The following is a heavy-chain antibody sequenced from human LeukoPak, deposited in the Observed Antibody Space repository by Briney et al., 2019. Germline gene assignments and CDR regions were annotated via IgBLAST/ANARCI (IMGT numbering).Heavy chain of an antibody. CDR2: IKQDGSEK. D-gene: IGHD3-10*01. J-gene: IGHJ4*02. CDR1: GFTFGSYW. Sequence: GGSLRLSCAASGFTFGSYWMSWVRQAPGKGLEGVANIKQDGSEKYYVDSVKGRFTISRDNAKNSLYLQMNSLRAEDTAVYYCASDREYYYGSGSFDYWGQGTLVTVSS. V-gene: IGHV3-7*04. CDR3: ASDREYYYGSGSFDY.